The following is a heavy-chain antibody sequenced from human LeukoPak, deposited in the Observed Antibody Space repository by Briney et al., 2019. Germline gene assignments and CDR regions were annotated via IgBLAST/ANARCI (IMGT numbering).Heavy chain of an antibody. CDR2: IIPIFGTA. V-gene: IGHV1-69*05. CDR1: GGTISSYA. Sequence: GASVKVSCKASGGTISSYAITWVRQAPGQGLEWMGGIIPIFGTANYAQKFQGRVTITTDESTSTAYMELGSLRSEDTAVYYCARGDSGSYTPWDYWGQGTLVTVSS. CDR3: ARGDSGSYTPWDY. J-gene: IGHJ4*02. D-gene: IGHD1-26*01.